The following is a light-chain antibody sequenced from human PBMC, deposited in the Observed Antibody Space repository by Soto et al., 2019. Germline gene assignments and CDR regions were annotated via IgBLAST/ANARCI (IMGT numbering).Light chain of an antibody. CDR2: GAS. CDR1: QSVSSSY. Sequence: EIVLTQSPGTLSLSPGERATLSCRASQSVSSSYLAWYQQKPGQAPRLLMYGASTRATGIPARVSGSGSGTEFTLTISSLQSEDFAVYYCQQYGSSPPITFGQGTRLEIK. V-gene: IGKV3-20*01. CDR3: QQYGSSPPIT. J-gene: IGKJ5*01.